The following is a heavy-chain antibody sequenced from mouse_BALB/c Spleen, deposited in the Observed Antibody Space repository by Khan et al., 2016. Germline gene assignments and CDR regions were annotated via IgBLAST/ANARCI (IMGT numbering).Heavy chain of an antibody. J-gene: IGHJ2*01. CDR1: GYSITSGYR. CDR3: ASPHYYGRDY. Sequence: EVQLQESGPDLVKPSQSLSLTCTVTGYSITSGYRWHWIRQFPGDKLEWMGFISYTGNTSYNPSLKSRISITRDTSKNQFFLQLISVTTEDTATYYCASPHYYGRDYWGQGTTLTVSS. V-gene: IGHV3-1*02. CDR2: ISYTGNT. D-gene: IGHD1-2*01.